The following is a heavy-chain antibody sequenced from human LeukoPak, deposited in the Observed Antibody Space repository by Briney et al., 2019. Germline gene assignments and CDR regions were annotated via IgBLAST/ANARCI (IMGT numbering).Heavy chain of an antibody. Sequence: ASVKVSCKASGYTFTDYYMHGVRQAPGQGLAWMGWINPKSGDTRYAQKFQGRVTMTRDTSITTAYMDLSSLRSDDTAVYYCAREWDYYAFWGQGTLVTVSS. CDR1: GYTFTDYY. V-gene: IGHV1-2*02. J-gene: IGHJ4*02. CDR2: INPKSGDT. CDR3: AREWDYYAF. D-gene: IGHD1-26*01.